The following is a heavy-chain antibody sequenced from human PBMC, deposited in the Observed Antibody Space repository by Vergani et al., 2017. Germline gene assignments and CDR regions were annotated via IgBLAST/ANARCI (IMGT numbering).Heavy chain of an antibody. D-gene: IGHD2-2*01. CDR3: AIHLHCSSTSCVGIYYIDG. CDR1: GYSFTSYW. Sequence: EVQLVQSGAEVKKPGESLKISCKGSGYSFTSYWIGRVRQMPGKGLEWLGYIYPGDSDTRYSPSFQRQVTISADKSISPAYLQWNSLNASDTAMYYCAIHLHCSSTSCVGIYYIDGWGKGTTVTVSS. CDR2: IYPGDSDT. J-gene: IGHJ6*03. V-gene: IGHV5-51*01.